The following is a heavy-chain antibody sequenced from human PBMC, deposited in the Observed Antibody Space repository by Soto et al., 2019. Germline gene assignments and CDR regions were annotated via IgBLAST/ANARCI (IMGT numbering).Heavy chain of an antibody. CDR2: ISSSSSYI. D-gene: IGHD5-18*01. V-gene: IGHV3-21*01. CDR3: ARLGLRDYDAFDI. CDR1: GFTFSSYS. Sequence: GGSLRLSCAASGFTFSSYSMNWVRQAPGKGLEWVSSISSSSSYIYYADSVKGRFTISRDNAKNSLYLQMNSLRAEDTAVYYCARLGLRDYDAFDIWGQGTMVTVSS. J-gene: IGHJ3*02.